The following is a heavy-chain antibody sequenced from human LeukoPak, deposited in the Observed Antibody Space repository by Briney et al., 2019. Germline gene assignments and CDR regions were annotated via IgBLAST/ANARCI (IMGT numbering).Heavy chain of an antibody. J-gene: IGHJ6*02. V-gene: IGHV1-2*04. D-gene: IGHD3-3*01. CDR1: GYTFTGYY. CDR3: ARLGNLDYDFWSGYCTGFYYYGMDV. CDR2: INPNSGGT. Sequence: ASVKVSCKASGYTFTGYYMHWVRQAPGQGLEWMGWINPNSGGTNYAQKFQGWVTMTRDTSISTAYIELSRLRSDDTAVYYCARLGNLDYDFWSGYCTGFYYYGMDVWGQGTTVTVSS.